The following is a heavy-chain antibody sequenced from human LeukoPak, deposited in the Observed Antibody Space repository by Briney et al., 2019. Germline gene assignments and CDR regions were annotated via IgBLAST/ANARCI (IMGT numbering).Heavy chain of an antibody. V-gene: IGHV3-7*01. Sequence: GGSLRLSCAASGFTFSNFWMSWVRQAPGKGLEWVAIINPDGSTTGYVDSVKGRFTISRDNAKNSLCLQLNSLRAEDTAVYYCVIDPGWGAFDIWGQGTMVTVSS. CDR2: INPDGSTT. J-gene: IGHJ3*02. D-gene: IGHD3-16*01. CDR1: GFTFSNFW. CDR3: VIDPGWGAFDI.